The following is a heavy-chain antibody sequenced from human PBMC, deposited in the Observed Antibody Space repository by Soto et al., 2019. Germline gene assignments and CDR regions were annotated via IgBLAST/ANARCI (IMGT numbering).Heavy chain of an antibody. Sequence: QLQLQESGPGLMKPSETLSLTCTVSGGSISSSSYYWGWIRQPPGKGLEWIGSIYYSGSTYYNPSLKSRVTISVDTSKNQFSLKLSSVTAADTAVYYCARGSHYYYGMDVWGQGTTVTVSS. CDR2: IYYSGST. CDR1: GGSISSSSYY. CDR3: ARGSHYYYGMDV. J-gene: IGHJ6*02. V-gene: IGHV4-39*01.